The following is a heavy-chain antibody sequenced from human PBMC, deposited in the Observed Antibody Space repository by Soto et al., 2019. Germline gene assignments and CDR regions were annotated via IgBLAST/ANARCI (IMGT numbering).Heavy chain of an antibody. D-gene: IGHD3-16*02. CDR3: ARVRAYDYVWGSYRYTEN. CDR1: GFTFSSYS. Sequence: GGSLRLSCAASGFTFSSYSMNWVRQAPGKGLEWVSYISSSSSTIYYADSVKGRFTISRDNAKNSLYLQMNSLRDEDTAVYYCARVRAYDYVWGSYRYTENWGQGTLVTVSS. V-gene: IGHV3-48*02. J-gene: IGHJ4*02. CDR2: ISSSSSTI.